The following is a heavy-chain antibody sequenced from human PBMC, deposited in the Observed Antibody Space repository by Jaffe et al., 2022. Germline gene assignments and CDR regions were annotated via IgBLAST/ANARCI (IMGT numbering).Heavy chain of an antibody. D-gene: IGHD3-9*01. Sequence: QVQLQESGPGLVKPSQTLSLTCTVSGGSISSGSYYWSWIRQPAGKGLEWIGRIYTSGSTNYNPSLKSRVTISVDTSKNQFSLKLSSVTAADTAVYYCARDLVYYDILTGFDKGVWFDPWGQGTLVTVSS. V-gene: IGHV4-61*02. CDR2: IYTSGST. J-gene: IGHJ5*02. CDR1: GGSISSGSYY. CDR3: ARDLVYYDILTGFDKGVWFDP.